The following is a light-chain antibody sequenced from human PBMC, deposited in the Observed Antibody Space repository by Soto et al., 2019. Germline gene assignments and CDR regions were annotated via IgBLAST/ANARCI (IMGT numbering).Light chain of an antibody. CDR3: SSNVAGTNLKI. CDR1: NSDAGGSTY. V-gene: IGLV2-8*01. J-gene: IGLJ2*01. CDR2: EVI. Sequence: QSVLTQPPSASGSPGQSVTISCTGTNSDAGGSTYVSWYQQHPGKAPKLVIYEVIKRPSGVPDRFSGSRSGNTASLTVSGLQAEDEADYYCSSNVAGTNLKIFGGGTKLTVL.